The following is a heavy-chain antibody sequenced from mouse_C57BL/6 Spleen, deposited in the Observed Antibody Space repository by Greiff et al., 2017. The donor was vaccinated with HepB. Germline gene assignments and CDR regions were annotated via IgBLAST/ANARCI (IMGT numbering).Heavy chain of an antibody. D-gene: IGHD2-1*01. CDR2: INPNNGGT. CDR3: ARSGYGNYFYAMDY. J-gene: IGHJ4*01. CDR1: GYTFTDYY. V-gene: IGHV1-26*01. Sequence: EVQLQQSGPELVKPGASVKISCKASGYTFTDYYMNWVKQSHGKSLEWIGDINPNNGGTSYNQKFKGKATLTVDKSSSTAYMELRSLTSEDSAVYYCARSGYGNYFYAMDYWGQGTSVTVSS.